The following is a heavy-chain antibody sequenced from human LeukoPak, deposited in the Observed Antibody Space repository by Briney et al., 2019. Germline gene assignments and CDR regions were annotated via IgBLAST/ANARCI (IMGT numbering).Heavy chain of an antibody. CDR3: ARDGVDKEELCDP. CDR1: GGSISSYY. CDR2: IYTSGST. J-gene: IGHJ5*02. V-gene: IGHV4-4*07. D-gene: IGHD3-10*01. Sequence: SETLSLTCTVSGGSISSYYWSWIRQPPGKGLEWIGRIYTSGSTNYNPSLKSRVTMSVDTSKNQFSLKLSSVTAADTAVYYCARDGVDKEELCDPWGEGTVVTVSS.